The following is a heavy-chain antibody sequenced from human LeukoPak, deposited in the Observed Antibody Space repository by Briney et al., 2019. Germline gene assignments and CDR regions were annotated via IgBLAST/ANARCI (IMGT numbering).Heavy chain of an antibody. D-gene: IGHD2-15*01. Sequence: GGSLRPSCAASGFTFSNAWMSWVRQAPGKGLEWVGRIKSKTDGGTTDYAAPVKGRFTISRDDSKNTLYLQMNSLKTKDTAVYYCTTGYCSGGSCYPDAFDIWGQGTMVTVSS. CDR1: GFTFSNAW. V-gene: IGHV3-15*01. J-gene: IGHJ3*02. CDR3: TTGYCSGGSCYPDAFDI. CDR2: IKSKTDGGTT.